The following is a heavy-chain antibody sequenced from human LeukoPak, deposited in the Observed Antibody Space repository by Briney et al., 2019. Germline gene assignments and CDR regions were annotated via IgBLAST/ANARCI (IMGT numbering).Heavy chain of an antibody. D-gene: IGHD6-6*01. CDR1: GLTFSSYW. J-gene: IGHJ4*02. CDR2: IKQDGSEK. Sequence: GGSLRLSCAASGLTFSSYWMSWVRQAPGKGLEWVANIKQDGSEKYYVDSVKGRFTISRDNAKNSLYLQMNSLRAEDTAVYYCARDRRIAARGTHVDYWGQGTLVTVSS. V-gene: IGHV3-7*01. CDR3: ARDRRIAARGTHVDY.